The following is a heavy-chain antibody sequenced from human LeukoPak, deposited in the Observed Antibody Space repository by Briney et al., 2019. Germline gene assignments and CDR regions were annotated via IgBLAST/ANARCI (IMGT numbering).Heavy chain of an antibody. CDR1: GFTSSDYY. CDR3: ARYSGDWSAHY. D-gene: IGHD2-21*02. J-gene: IGHJ4*02. V-gene: IGHV3-11*01. CDR2: ISTRGDTI. Sequence: PRGSLRLSCAASGFTSSDYYMSWIRQAPGKGLEWVSYISTRGDTIHYADSVKGRFTISRDNAKNSLYLQMSSLRAEDTAVYYCARYSGDWSAHYWGQGTLVTVSS.